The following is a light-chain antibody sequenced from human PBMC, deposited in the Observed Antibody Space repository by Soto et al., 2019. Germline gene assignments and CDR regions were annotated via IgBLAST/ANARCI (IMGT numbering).Light chain of an antibody. Sequence: QSALTQPASGSGSPGQSITISCTGTSSDVGGHNYVSWYQQHPGKAPKLMIYDVRNRPSGVSNRFSGSKSDNTASLSISGLQAEEEADYYCSSYTRSSTLVFGGGTKLTVL. CDR1: SSDVGGHNY. CDR3: SSYTRSSTLV. CDR2: DVR. V-gene: IGLV2-14*01. J-gene: IGLJ2*01.